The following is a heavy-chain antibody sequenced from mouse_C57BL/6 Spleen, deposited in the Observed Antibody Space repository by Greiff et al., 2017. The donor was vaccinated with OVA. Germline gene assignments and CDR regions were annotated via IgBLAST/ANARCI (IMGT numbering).Heavy chain of an antibody. D-gene: IGHD2-1*01. V-gene: IGHV1-82*01. CDR2: IYHGDGDT. CDR1: GYAFSSSW. CDR3: ARESYGNPFDY. Sequence: QVQLQQSGPELVKPGASVKISYKASGYAFSSSWMNWVKQRPGKGLEWIGRIYHGDGDTNYNGKFKGKATLTADKSYHTASMQLSSLTSEDSAVYFCARESYGNPFDYWGQGTTLTVSS. J-gene: IGHJ2*01.